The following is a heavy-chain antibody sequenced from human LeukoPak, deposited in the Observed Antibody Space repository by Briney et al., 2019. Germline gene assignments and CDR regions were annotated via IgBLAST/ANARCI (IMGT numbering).Heavy chain of an antibody. D-gene: IGHD2-21*02. Sequence: GGSLRLSCAASGFTVSSNFMSWVRQAPGQGLEWVSVIYSGGSTYYADSVKGRFTISRDNSKNTLYLQMNSLRAEDTAVYYCARFRTWGDKAFDYWGQGTLVTVSS. J-gene: IGHJ4*02. CDR3: ARFRTWGDKAFDY. CDR1: GFTVSSNF. CDR2: IYSGGST. V-gene: IGHV3-53*01.